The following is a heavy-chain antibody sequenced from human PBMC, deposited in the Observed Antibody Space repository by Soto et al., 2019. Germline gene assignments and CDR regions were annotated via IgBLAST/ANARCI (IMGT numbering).Heavy chain of an antibody. Sequence: EVQLLESGGGLGQPGGSLRLSCVASGFSFSDRPMAWVRQVPGKGLEWVSAISSDGGGTFYADSVKGRLTISRDNVKKTVHLQMNRLRDEDTATYYCAKRRGQQLENWQFDVWGRGSLVSVAS. D-gene: IGHD1-1*01. CDR3: AKRRGQQLENWQFDV. V-gene: IGHV3-23*01. CDR1: GFSFSDRP. J-gene: IGHJ2*01. CDR2: ISSDGGGT.